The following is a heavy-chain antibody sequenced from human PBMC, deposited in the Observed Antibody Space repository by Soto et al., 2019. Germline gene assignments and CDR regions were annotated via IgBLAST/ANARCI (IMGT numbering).Heavy chain of an antibody. CDR1: GGSISSGGYY. Sequence: QVQLQESGPGLVKPSQTLSLTCTVSGGSISSGGYYWSWIRQHPGKGLEWIGYIYYSGSTYYNPSLKSRVTLSVDTSKNQFSLKLSSVTAADTAVYYCARTMTVATYYFDYWGQGTLVTVSS. V-gene: IGHV4-31*03. D-gene: IGHD3-22*01. J-gene: IGHJ4*02. CDR3: ARTMTVATYYFDY. CDR2: IYYSGST.